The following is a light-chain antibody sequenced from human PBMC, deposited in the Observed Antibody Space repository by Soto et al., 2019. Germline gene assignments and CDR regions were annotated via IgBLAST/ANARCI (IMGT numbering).Light chain of an antibody. Sequence: DIQMTQSPSSLSASVGDRVTITCRASQSISSYLNWYQQKPGEAPKLLIYAAYSLQSGVPSRFSGSGSGTDLTLTISSLQPEDFATYYCQQSYSTPMYTFGQGTKLEIK. CDR1: QSISSY. CDR2: AAY. CDR3: QQSYSTPMYT. V-gene: IGKV1-39*01. J-gene: IGKJ2*01.